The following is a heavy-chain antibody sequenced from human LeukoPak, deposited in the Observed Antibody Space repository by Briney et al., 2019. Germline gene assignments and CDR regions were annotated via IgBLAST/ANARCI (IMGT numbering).Heavy chain of an antibody. CDR3: AKLKGQVTTWDS. V-gene: IGHV3-7*03. CDR2: IWPDGSEK. J-gene: IGHJ5*01. D-gene: IGHD2-21*02. CDR1: GFTVSSNY. Sequence: PGGSLRLSCAASGFTVSSNYMSWVRQAPGRGLEWLATIWPDGSEKRYVDSLRGRVTISRDNVERSLCLQINSLRAEDTAVYYCAKLKGQVTTWDSWGLGIRVTVSS.